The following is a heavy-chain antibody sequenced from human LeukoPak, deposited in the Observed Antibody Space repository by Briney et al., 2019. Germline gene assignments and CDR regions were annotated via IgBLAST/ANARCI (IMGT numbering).Heavy chain of an antibody. CDR3: ARDSYDILTGSRNFDY. CDR2: IYTSGST. Sequence: SETLSLTCSVSGGSLRNYYWSWIRQPAGKGLEWIGRIYTSGSTNYNPSLESRVTMSVDTSKNQFSLKLNSVTAADTAVYYCARDSYDILTGSRNFDYWGQGTLVTVSS. CDR1: GGSLRNYY. V-gene: IGHV4-4*07. J-gene: IGHJ4*02. D-gene: IGHD3-9*01.